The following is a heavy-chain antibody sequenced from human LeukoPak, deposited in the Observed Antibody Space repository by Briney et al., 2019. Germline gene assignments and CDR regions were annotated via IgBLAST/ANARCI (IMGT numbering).Heavy chain of an antibody. CDR2: INWNGGST. CDR1: GFTFDDYG. D-gene: IGHD3-3*01. J-gene: IGHJ5*02. V-gene: IGHV3-20*04. Sequence: GGSLRLSCAASGFTFDDYGMSWVRQAPGKGLEWVSGINWNGGSTGYADSVKGRFTISRDNAKNSLYLQMNSLRAEDTALYYCARGENFWSGYYTSWFDPWGQGTLVTVPS. CDR3: ARGENFWSGYYTSWFDP.